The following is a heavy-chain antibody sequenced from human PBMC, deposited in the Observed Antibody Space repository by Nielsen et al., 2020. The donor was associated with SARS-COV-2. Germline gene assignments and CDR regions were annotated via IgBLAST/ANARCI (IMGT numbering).Heavy chain of an antibody. J-gene: IGHJ3*02. Sequence: SETLSLTCTVSGGSVSSGSYYWSWIRQPPGKGLEWIGYIYYSGSTNYNPSLKSRVTISVDTSKNQFSLKLSSVTAADTAVYYCARDPRWGDYDAFDIWGQGTMVTVSS. CDR3: ARDPRWGDYDAFDI. V-gene: IGHV4-61*01. CDR1: GGSVSSGSYY. D-gene: IGHD2-21*01. CDR2: IYYSGST.